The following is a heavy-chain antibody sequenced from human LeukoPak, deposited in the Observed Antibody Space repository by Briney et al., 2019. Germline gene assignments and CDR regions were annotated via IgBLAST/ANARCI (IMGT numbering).Heavy chain of an antibody. D-gene: IGHD2/OR15-2a*01. J-gene: IGHJ5*02. CDR1: GGSISGAYY. Sequence: PSETLSLTCSVSGGSISGAYYWSWIRQHPGKGLEYFGYIYYSGTTYYNPSLQSRVTISVDTSKNQFSLKLNSVTAADTAVYYCAREIVVGSTLWADPWGQGTRVTVSS. V-gene: IGHV4-31*03. CDR3: AREIVVGSTLWADP. CDR2: IYYSGTT.